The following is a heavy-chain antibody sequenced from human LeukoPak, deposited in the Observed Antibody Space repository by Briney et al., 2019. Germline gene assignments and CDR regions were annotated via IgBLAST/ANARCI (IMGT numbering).Heavy chain of an antibody. CDR2: IYPGDSDT. CDR3: ARPPKSGSSIHDAFDI. CDR1: GYSFTSYW. D-gene: IGHD1-26*01. Sequence: GESLKISCMGSGYSFTSYWIGWVRQMPGKGLEWMGIIYPGDSDTRYSPSFQGQVTISADKSISTAYLQWSSLKASDTAMYYCARPPKSGSSIHDAFDIWGQGTMVTVSS. V-gene: IGHV5-51*01. J-gene: IGHJ3*02.